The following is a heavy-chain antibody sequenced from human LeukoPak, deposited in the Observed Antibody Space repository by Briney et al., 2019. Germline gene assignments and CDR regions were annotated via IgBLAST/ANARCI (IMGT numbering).Heavy chain of an antibody. J-gene: IGHJ4*02. D-gene: IGHD1-26*01. Sequence: ASVKVSCKASGYTFTSYSINWVRQAPGQGLEWMGWISAYNGNTKYAQKLQGRVTMSTDTSTSTAYMELRSLRSDDTAVYYCARGLGGSGSYFLTFDYWGQGTLVTVSS. CDR2: ISAYNGNT. CDR1: GYTFTSYS. CDR3: ARGLGGSGSYFLTFDY. V-gene: IGHV1-18*01.